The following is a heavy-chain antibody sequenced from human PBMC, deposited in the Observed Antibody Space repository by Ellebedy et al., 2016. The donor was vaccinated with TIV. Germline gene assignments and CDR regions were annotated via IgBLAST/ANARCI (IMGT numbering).Heavy chain of an antibody. J-gene: IGHJ3*01. CDR2: IKQDGNEK. D-gene: IGHD5-18*01. CDR1: GFTFSSYW. CDR3: ARGYNSAVDI. Sequence: GESLKISCAVSGFTFSSYWMSWVRQAPGKGLEWVANIKQDGNEKYYVDSVKGRFTMSRDNAKNSLYLQMNSLRAEDTAVYYCARGYNSAVDIWGQGTMVSVSS. V-gene: IGHV3-7*03.